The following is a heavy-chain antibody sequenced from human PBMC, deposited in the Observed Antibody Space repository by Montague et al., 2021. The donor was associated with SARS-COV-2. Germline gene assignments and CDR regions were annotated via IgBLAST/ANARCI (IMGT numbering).Heavy chain of an antibody. CDR3: ARGFDY. CDR1: GGSISSFY. J-gene: IGHJ4*02. Sequence: SETLSLTCTVSGGSISSFYWSWIRQPPGKGLEWIGYMYYSGSTNYNPSLKSRVTLSVDTSKNQFSLKLSSVTAADTAVYYCARGFDYWGQGTLVTVSS. V-gene: IGHV4-59*13. CDR2: MYYSGST.